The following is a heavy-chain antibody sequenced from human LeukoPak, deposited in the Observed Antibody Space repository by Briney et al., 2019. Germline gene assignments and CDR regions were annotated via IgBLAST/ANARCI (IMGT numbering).Heavy chain of an antibody. Sequence: ASVKVSCKASGYTFTSYGISWVRQAPGQGLEWMGWINPNSGGTNYAQKFQGRVTMTRDTSISTAYMELSRLRSDDMAVYYCARDGDSGSYSYYYMDVWGKGTTVTVSS. CDR2: INPNSGGT. D-gene: IGHD1-26*01. J-gene: IGHJ6*03. V-gene: IGHV1-2*02. CDR1: GYTFTSYG. CDR3: ARDGDSGSYSYYYMDV.